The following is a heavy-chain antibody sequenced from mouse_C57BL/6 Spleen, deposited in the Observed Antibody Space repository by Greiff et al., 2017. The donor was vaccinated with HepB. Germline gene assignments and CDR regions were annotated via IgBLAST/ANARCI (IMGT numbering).Heavy chain of an antibody. J-gene: IGHJ2*01. CDR1: GYTFTSYW. V-gene: IGHV1-69*01. CDR3: ARGPGYFDY. Sequence: QVQLQQPGAELVMPGASVKLSCKASGYTFTSYWMHWVKQRPGQGLEWIGEIDPSDSYTNYNQKFKGKSTLTVDKSSSTAYMQSSSLTSEDSAVYYCARGPGYFDYWGQGTTLTVSS. CDR2: IDPSDSYT.